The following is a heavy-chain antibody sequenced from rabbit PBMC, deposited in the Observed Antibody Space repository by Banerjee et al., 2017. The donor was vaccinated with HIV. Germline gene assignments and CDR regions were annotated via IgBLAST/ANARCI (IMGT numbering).Heavy chain of an antibody. CDR1: GFSFSNKYV. Sequence: EQLVESGGGLVQPEGSLTLTCTASGFSFSNKYVMCWVRQAPGKGLEWIACIGTDGGSTWYASWVNGRFTISKTSSTTVTLQMTSLTAADTATYFCARGVSSSGRGYGLWGPGTLVTVS. CDR2: IGTDGGST. J-gene: IGHJ4*01. V-gene: IGHV1S45*01. CDR3: ARGVSSSGRGYGL. D-gene: IGHD4-1*01.